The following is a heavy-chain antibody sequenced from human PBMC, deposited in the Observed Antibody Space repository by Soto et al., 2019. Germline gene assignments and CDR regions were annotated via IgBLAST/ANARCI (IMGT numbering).Heavy chain of an antibody. CDR1: GDSVSSNSAG. J-gene: IGHJ4*01. CDR3: ARGEQYSGRIFDY. CDR2: TYYRSKWYY. V-gene: IGHV6-1*01. D-gene: IGHD1-26*01. Sequence: SQTLSLTCAITGDSVSSNSAGWSWVRQSPSRGLECLGRTYYRSKWYYEYAVSVRGRITINQDTYKNQYSLQLNSVTPEDTSVYFCARGEQYSGRIFDYWGQGTLVTVSS.